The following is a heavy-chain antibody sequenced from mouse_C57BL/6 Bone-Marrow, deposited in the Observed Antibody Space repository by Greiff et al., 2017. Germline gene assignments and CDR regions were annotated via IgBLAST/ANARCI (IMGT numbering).Heavy chain of an antibody. CDR2: ISDGGSYT. J-gene: IGHJ3*01. CDR1: GFTFSSYA. V-gene: IGHV5-4*01. CDR3: AREIYYYGSSSDAY. D-gene: IGHD1-1*01. Sequence: EVQLVESGGGLVKPGGSLKLSCAASGFTFSSYAMSWVRQTPEKRLEWVATISDGGSYTYYPDNVKGRFTISRDNAKNNLYLQMSHLKSEDTAMYYCAREIYYYGSSSDAYWGQGTLVTVSA.